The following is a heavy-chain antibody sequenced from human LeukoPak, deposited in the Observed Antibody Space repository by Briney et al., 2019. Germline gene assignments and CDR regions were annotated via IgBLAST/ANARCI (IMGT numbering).Heavy chain of an antibody. CDR3: ARDDWRRLDY. D-gene: IGHD2-21*01. V-gene: IGHV3-7*03. Sequence: PGGSLRLSCAASGFTFSSYWMNWARQAPGKGLEWVASINHNGNVNYYVDSVKGRFTISRDNAKNSLYLQMISLRAEDTAVYYCARDDWRRLDYWGQGTQVTVSS. CDR1: GFTFSSYW. J-gene: IGHJ4*02. CDR2: INHNGNVN.